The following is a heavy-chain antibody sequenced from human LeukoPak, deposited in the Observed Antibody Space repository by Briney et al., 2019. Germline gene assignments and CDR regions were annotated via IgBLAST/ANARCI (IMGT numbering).Heavy chain of an antibody. CDR3: AREGLGELTLDY. CDR1: GYTFSTYG. D-gene: IGHD3-16*01. CDR2: ISTSNGDT. V-gene: IGHV1-18*01. J-gene: IGHJ4*02. Sequence: ASVKVSCKASGYTFSTYGFSWVRQAPGQGLEWMGWISTSNGDTKYAQKLQGRVTMTTDTSTSTAYMELRNLRSDDTAVYYCAREGLGELTLDYWGQGTLVTVSS.